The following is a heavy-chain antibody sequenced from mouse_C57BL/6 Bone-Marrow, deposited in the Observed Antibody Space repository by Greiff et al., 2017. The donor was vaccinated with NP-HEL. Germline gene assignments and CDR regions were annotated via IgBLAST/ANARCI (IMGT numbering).Heavy chain of an antibody. CDR1: GFNIKDDY. Sequence: VQLQQSGAELVRPGASVKLSCTASGFNIKDDYMHWVKQRPEQGLEWIGWIDPENGDTEYASKFQGKATITADPSSNTADRQLSSLTSEDTAVYYCTTSYYYGSSHFDYWGQGTTLTVSS. CDR3: TTSYYYGSSHFDY. V-gene: IGHV14-4*01. J-gene: IGHJ2*01. D-gene: IGHD1-1*01. CDR2: IDPENGDT.